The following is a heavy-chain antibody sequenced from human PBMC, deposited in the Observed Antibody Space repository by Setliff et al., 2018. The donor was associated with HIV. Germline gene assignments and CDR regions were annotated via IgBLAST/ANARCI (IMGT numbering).Heavy chain of an antibody. Sequence: ASVKVSCKASGYTFTSYYMHWVRQAPGQGLEWMGMVYPSDGSTSYAQKFQGRVTMTRDTSTSTIYMELNSLTSEDTAVYYCARDNTAFEIWGQGTMVTVSS. D-gene: IGHD2-2*02. CDR1: GYTFTSYY. CDR2: VYPSDGST. V-gene: IGHV1-46*01. J-gene: IGHJ3*02. CDR3: ARDNTAFEI.